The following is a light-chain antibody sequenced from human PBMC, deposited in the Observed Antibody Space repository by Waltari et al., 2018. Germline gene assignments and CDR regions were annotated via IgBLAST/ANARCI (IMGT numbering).Light chain of an antibody. Sequence: DIQMTQSPSSLSASVGDRVTITCRASQSISSYLIWYQQKQGKAPKRLIYAASSLQSGVPSRFSGSGSGTDFTLTISSLQPEDFATYYCQQSYSTPYTFGQGTKLEIK. V-gene: IGKV1-39*01. J-gene: IGKJ2*01. CDR3: QQSYSTPYT. CDR1: QSISSY. CDR2: AAS.